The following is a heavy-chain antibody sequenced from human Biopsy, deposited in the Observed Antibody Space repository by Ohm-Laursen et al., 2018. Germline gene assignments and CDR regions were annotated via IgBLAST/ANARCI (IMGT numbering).Heavy chain of an antibody. J-gene: IGHJ4*02. Sequence: SETLSLTCAVYGGSSSGYYWSWIRQPPGKGLEWIGEINHSGSTNYNPSLKSRVTISVETSKNQFSLKLSSVTAADTAVYYCARGRLRAVARFDYWGQGTLVTVSS. V-gene: IGHV4-34*01. D-gene: IGHD6-19*01. CDR3: ARGRLRAVARFDY. CDR2: INHSGST. CDR1: GGSSSGYY.